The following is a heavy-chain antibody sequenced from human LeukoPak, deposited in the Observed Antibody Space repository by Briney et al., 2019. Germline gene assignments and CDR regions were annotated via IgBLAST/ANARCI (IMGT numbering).Heavy chain of an antibody. J-gene: IGHJ5*02. CDR1: GYTFTSYY. CDR2: INPSGGST. D-gene: IGHD2-2*01. CDR3: ARAYCSSTSCYSRFDP. Sequence: ASVKVSCKASGYTFTSYYMHWVRQAPGQGLGWMGIINPSGGSTSYAQKFQGRVTMTRDTSTSTVYMELSSLRSEDTAVYYCARAYCSSTSCYSRFDPWGQGTLVTVSS. V-gene: IGHV1-46*01.